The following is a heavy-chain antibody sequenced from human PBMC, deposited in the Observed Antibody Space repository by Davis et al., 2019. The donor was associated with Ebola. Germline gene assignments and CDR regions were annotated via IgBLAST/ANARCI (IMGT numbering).Heavy chain of an antibody. D-gene: IGHD6-19*01. CDR3: AREGIAVAGTLGTLDY. J-gene: IGHJ4*02. CDR1: GDTFSGYN. CDR2: INAGNGHT. V-gene: IGHV1-3*01. Sequence: ASVKVSCKASGDTFSGYNLHWVRQAPGQRLEWMGWINAGNGHTKYSLKFHGRVTMTRDTSASTVYMELRSLKSEDTAVYYCAREGIAVAGTLGTLDYWGQGTLVTVSS.